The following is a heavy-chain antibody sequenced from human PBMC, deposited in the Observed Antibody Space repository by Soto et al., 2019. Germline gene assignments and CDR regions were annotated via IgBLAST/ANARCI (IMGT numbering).Heavy chain of an antibody. D-gene: IGHD3-10*01. J-gene: IGHJ6*02. CDR1: GLTFSDGN. CDR3: ARVRFGEWGYAMDV. CDR2: ISSSGSSI. Sequence: QVQLVESGGGLVKPGGPLRLSCAASGLTFSDGNMNWFRQAPGKGLEWVSYISSSGSSINYADSVKGRFTISRDNAKNSLYLQMNSLRAEDTAMYYCARVRFGEWGYAMDVWGQGTTVTVSS. V-gene: IGHV3-11*01.